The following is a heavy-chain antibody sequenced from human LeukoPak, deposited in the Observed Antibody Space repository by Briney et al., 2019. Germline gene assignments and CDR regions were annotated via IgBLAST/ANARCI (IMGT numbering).Heavy chain of an antibody. CDR2: IRYDGSNK. V-gene: IGHV3-30*02. D-gene: IGHD3-22*01. J-gene: IGHJ4*02. CDR1: GFTFSSYG. Sequence: GGSLRLSCAASGFTFSSYGMHWVRQAPGKGLEWVAFIRYDGSNKYYADSVKGRFTISRDNSKNTLYLQMNSLRAEDTAVYYCAKDHDSSGYGIDYWGQGTLVTVSS. CDR3: AKDHDSSGYGIDY.